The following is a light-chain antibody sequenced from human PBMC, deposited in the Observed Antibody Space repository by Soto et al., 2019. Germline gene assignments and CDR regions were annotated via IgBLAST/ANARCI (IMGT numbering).Light chain of an antibody. CDR1: SSNIGNNY. J-gene: IGLJ1*01. CDR2: ENH. V-gene: IGLV1-51*02. CDR3: GTWDNSLSLYV. Sequence: QSVLTQPPSVSAAPGQRVTISCSGSSSNIGNNYVSWYQQLPGTAPKLLIYENHKRPPWIPDRFSGSQSGTSATLGITGLQTGDEADYYCGTWDNSLSLYVFGTATQLTVL.